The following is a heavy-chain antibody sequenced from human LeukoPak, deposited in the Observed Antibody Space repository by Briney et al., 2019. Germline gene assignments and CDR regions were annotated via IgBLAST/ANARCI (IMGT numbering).Heavy chain of an antibody. D-gene: IGHD2-15*01. CDR2: IYSGGST. Sequence: PGGSLRLSCAASGFTVSSNYKSWVRQAPGKGLEWVSVIYSGGSTYYADSVKGRFTISRHNSKNTLYLQMNSLRAEDTAVYYCARSPHDCSGGSCYLEWGQGTLVTVSS. CDR1: GFTVSSNY. V-gene: IGHV3-53*04. CDR3: ARSPHDCSGGSCYLE. J-gene: IGHJ4*02.